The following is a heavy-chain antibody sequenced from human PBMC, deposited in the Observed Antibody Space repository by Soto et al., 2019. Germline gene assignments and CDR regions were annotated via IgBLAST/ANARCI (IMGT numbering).Heavy chain of an antibody. Sequence: ASVKVSCKASGYTFTSYYMHWVRQAPGQGLEWMGIINPSSGSTSYAQKFQGRVTMTRDTSTSTVYMELSSLRSEDTAVYYCAREYIVVVPADRNYMDVWGKGTTVTVSS. CDR2: INPSSGST. D-gene: IGHD2-2*01. J-gene: IGHJ6*03. V-gene: IGHV1-46*03. CDR3: AREYIVVVPADRNYMDV. CDR1: GYTFTSYY.